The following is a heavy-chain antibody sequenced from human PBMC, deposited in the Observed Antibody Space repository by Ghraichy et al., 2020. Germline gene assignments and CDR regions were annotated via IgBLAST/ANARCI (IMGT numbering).Heavy chain of an antibody. J-gene: IGHJ4*02. CDR1: GFTFSSYW. D-gene: IGHD3-10*01. CDR3: ASLGQEGYYGSWGCSGY. CDR2: IKQDGSAK. V-gene: IGHV3-7*01. Sequence: GGSLRLSCAASGFTFSSYWMSWVRQAPGRGLEWVANIKQDGSAKYYVDSVKGRFTISRDNAKNSLYLQVNSLRAEDTAVYYCASLGQEGYYGSWGCSGYWGQGTLVTVSS.